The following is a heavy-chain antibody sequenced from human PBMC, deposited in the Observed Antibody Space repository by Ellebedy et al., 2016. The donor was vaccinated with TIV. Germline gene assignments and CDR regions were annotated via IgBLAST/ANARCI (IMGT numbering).Heavy chain of an antibody. Sequence: SETLSLXXTVSGGSISSYYWSWIRQPPGKGLEWIGYIYYSGSTNYNPSLKSRVTISVDTSKNQFSLKLSSVTAADTAVYYCARDAVSSGSLYYYYYGMDVWGQGTTVTVSS. D-gene: IGHD3-3*01. J-gene: IGHJ6*02. V-gene: IGHV4-59*01. CDR2: IYYSGST. CDR1: GGSISSYY. CDR3: ARDAVSSGSLYYYYYGMDV.